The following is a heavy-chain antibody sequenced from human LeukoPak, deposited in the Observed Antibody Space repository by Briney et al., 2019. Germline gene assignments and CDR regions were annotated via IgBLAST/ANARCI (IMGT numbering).Heavy chain of an antibody. Sequence: GGSLRLSCEAPGSTFSDYGMKWVRQAPGRGLEWVSYISSSTSSIYYADSVKGRFTISRDNAKNSLYLQMNSLRAEDTAVYYCARARLYYYMDVWGKGTTVTVSS. CDR2: ISSSTSSI. V-gene: IGHV3-48*01. D-gene: IGHD2-21*01. J-gene: IGHJ6*03. CDR3: ARARLYYYMDV. CDR1: GSTFSDYG.